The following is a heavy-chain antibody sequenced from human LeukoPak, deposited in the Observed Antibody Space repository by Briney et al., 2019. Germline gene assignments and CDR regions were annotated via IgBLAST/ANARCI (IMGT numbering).Heavy chain of an antibody. V-gene: IGHV4-59*01. Sequence: SETLSLTCTVPGGSISSYYWSWIRQPPGKGLEWIGYIYYSGSTNYNPSLKSRVTISVDTSKNQFSLKLSSVTAADTAVYYCASVFSGSGSYYNSPFDYWGQGTLVTVSS. CDR1: GGSISSYY. D-gene: IGHD3-10*01. J-gene: IGHJ4*02. CDR2: IYYSGST. CDR3: ASVFSGSGSYYNSPFDY.